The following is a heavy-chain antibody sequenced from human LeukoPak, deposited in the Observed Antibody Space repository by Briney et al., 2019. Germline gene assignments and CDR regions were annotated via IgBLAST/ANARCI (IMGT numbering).Heavy chain of an antibody. CDR2: IIPIFGTA. Sequence: ASVKVSCKASGGTFSSYAISWVRQASGQGLEWMGGIIPIFGTANYAQKFQGRVTITTDESTSTAYMELSSLRSEDTAVYYCARVRPSYDFWSGYLDYWGQGTLVTVSS. CDR1: GGTFSSYA. J-gene: IGHJ4*02. D-gene: IGHD3-3*01. CDR3: ARVRPSYDFWSGYLDY. V-gene: IGHV1-69*05.